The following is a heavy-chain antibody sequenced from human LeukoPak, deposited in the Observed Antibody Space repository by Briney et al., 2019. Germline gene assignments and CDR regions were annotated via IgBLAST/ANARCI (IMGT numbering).Heavy chain of an antibody. Sequence: GGSLRLSCAASGFTFSSYSMNWVRQAPGKGLEWVSSISSSSSYIYYADSVKGRFTISRDNAKNSLCLQMNSLRAEDTAVYYCARGAVAGTLLTGYWGQGTLVTVSS. D-gene: IGHD6-19*01. CDR3: ARGAVAGTLLTGY. J-gene: IGHJ4*02. V-gene: IGHV3-21*01. CDR2: ISSSSSYI. CDR1: GFTFSSYS.